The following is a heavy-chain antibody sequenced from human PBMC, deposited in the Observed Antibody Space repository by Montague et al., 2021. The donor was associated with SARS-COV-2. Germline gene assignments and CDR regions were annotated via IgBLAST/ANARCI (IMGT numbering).Heavy chain of an antibody. Sequence: SETLSLTCAVYGGSFGDDHWSWIRQPPGKGLEWIGDIKQSGRTNYNPSLKSRVTISVDTSKNQFSLKLTSVTAADTAVYFCARGHLSVSMIVVVFTSASYCFDYWGQGAKVTVSS. CDR1: GGSFGDDH. CDR2: IKQSGRT. J-gene: IGHJ4*02. CDR3: ARGHLSVSMIVVVFTSASYCFDY. V-gene: IGHV4-34*01. D-gene: IGHD3-22*01.